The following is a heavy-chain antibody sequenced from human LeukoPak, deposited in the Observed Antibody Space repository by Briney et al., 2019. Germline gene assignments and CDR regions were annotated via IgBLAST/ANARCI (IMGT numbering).Heavy chain of an antibody. D-gene: IGHD2-8*01. CDR2: ISNDGSNK. CDR3: ARAPYCTNGVCSLDY. Sequence: GRSLRLSCAASGFTFSSYAMHWVRQAPGKGLEWVAVISNDGSNKYYADSVKGRFTISRDNSKNTLYLQMNSLRAEDTAVYYCARAPYCTNGVCSLDYWGQGTLVTVSS. J-gene: IGHJ4*02. CDR1: GFTFSSYA. V-gene: IGHV3-30-3*01.